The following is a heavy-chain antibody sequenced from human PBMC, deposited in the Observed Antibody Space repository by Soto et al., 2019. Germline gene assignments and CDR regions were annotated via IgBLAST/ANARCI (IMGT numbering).Heavy chain of an antibody. D-gene: IGHD3-3*01. CDR1: GFTFSSYA. V-gene: IGHV3-23*01. Sequence: EVQLLEAGGGLVQPGGSLRLSCAASGFTFSSYAMTWVRQAPGKGLEWVSAVSYSGGSTHFTDSVKGRFTISRDNSKNTLDLQMNSLRAEDTAVYYCAKEGSTYYDFCSGFQAWGQGTLVTVSS. CDR3: AKEGSTYYDFCSGFQA. J-gene: IGHJ5*02. CDR2: VSYSGGST.